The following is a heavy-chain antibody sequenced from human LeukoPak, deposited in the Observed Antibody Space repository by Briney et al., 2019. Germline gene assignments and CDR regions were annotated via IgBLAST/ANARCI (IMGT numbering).Heavy chain of an antibody. D-gene: IGHD3-10*01. Sequence: ASVKVSCKAYGYTFTGYGISWVQQAPGQGLEWMGWISDYNGHRNFAQKLQDRVTMTTDTSTNTAYMELRSLISDDTAFYYCARDRYGTGSYDYWGQGTLVAVSS. V-gene: IGHV1-18*01. J-gene: IGHJ4*02. CDR1: GYTFTGYG. CDR2: ISDYNGHR. CDR3: ARDRYGTGSYDY.